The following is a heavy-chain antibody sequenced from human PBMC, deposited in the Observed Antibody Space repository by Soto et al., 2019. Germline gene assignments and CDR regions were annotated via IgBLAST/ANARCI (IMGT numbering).Heavy chain of an antibody. V-gene: IGHV4-30-4*01. D-gene: IGHD2-21*02. CDR3: ASPTGDHGDY. J-gene: IGHJ4*02. CDR2: IYYTGST. Sequence: QVQLQESGPGLVKPSQTLSLTCTVSGASISSGDYYWSWIRQPPGKGLEWIGCIYYTGSTYYNPSLKSRVTISVDTSKNQFSLRLTSVTAADTAVYYCASPTGDHGDYWGQGTLITVSS. CDR1: GASISSGDYY.